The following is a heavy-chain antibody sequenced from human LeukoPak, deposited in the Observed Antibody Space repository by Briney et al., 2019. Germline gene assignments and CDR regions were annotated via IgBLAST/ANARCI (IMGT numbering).Heavy chain of an antibody. D-gene: IGHD6-19*01. J-gene: IGHJ2*01. CDR1: GGSISSGNYY. V-gene: IGHV4-39*01. CDR3: ACTPGYSSGWYRYWYFDL. CDR2: IYYSGST. Sequence: SETLSLTCTVSGGSISSGNYYWSWLRQHPGTGLEWIGSIYYSGSTYYNPSLKSRVTISVDTSKNQFSLKLSSVTAADTAVYYCACTPGYSSGWYRYWYFDLWGRGTLVTVSS.